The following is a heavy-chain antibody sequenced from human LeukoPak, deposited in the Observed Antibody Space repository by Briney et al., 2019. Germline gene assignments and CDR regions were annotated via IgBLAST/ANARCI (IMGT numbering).Heavy chain of an antibody. D-gene: IGHD1-26*01. CDR3: ARVLGATLMDY. CDR1: GGSFSGYY. Sequence: PSETLSLTCAVYGGSFSGYYWSWIRQPPGKGLEWIGEINHSGSTNYNPSLKSRVTISVDTSKNQFSLKLSSVTAADTAVYYCARVLGATLMDYWGQGTLVTVSS. CDR2: INHSGST. J-gene: IGHJ4*02. V-gene: IGHV4-34*01.